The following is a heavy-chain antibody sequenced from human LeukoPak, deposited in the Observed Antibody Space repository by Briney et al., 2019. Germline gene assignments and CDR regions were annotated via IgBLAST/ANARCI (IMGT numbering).Heavy chain of an antibody. V-gene: IGHV3-48*01. CDR2: ISSSRDTI. D-gene: IGHD6-25*01. J-gene: IGHJ4*02. Sequence: PGGSLRLSCAASGFTFSSYSMNWVRQAPGKGLEWVSYISSSRDTIYYADSVKGRFTISRDNAKNSLYLQMNSLRAEDTAVYYCARGKAALNDWGQGTLVTVSS. CDR3: ARGKAALND. CDR1: GFTFSSYS.